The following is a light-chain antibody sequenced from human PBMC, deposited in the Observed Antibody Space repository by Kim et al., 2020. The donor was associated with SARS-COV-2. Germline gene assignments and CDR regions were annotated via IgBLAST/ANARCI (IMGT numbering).Light chain of an antibody. CDR3: QAWDSSTANV. J-gene: IGLJ1*01. Sequence: SYELTQPPSVSVSPGQTASITCSGDRLGDQFASWYQQKPGQSPVAVIYQDTKRPSGIPERFSGSKSGNTATLTISGTQPMDEADYYCQAWDSSTANVFGTGTKVTVL. V-gene: IGLV3-1*01. CDR2: QDT. CDR1: RLGDQF.